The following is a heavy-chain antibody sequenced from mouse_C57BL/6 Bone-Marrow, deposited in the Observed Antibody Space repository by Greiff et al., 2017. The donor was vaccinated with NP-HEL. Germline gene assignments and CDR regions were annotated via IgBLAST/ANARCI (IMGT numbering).Heavy chain of an antibody. V-gene: IGHV1-26*01. Sequence: VQLQQSGPELVKPGASVKISCKASGYTFTDYYMNWVKQSHGKSLEWIGDINPNNGGTSSNQKFKGKATLTVDKSSSTSYMEPRSLTSDDSAVYYCARNPLYDGYTDYWGQGTTLTVSS. CDR2: INPNNGGT. CDR1: GYTFTDYY. D-gene: IGHD2-3*01. CDR3: ARNPLYDGYTDY. J-gene: IGHJ2*01.